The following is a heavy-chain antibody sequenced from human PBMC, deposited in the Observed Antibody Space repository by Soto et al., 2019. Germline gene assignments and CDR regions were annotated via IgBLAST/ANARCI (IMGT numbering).Heavy chain of an antibody. J-gene: IGHJ6*02. CDR2: IIPIFGTA. CDR1: GGTFSSYA. Sequence: QVQLVQSGAEVKKPGSSVKVSCKASGGTFSSYAISWVRQAPGQGLEWMGGIIPIFGTANYAQKFQGRVTITADKSTSTAYKELSSLRSEDTAVYYCASLGGTKDYYYYGMDVWGQGTTVTVSS. D-gene: IGHD1-7*01. CDR3: ASLGGTKDYYYYGMDV. V-gene: IGHV1-69*06.